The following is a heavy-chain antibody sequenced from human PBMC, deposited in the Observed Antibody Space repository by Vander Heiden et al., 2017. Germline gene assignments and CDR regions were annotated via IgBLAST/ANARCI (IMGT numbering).Heavy chain of an antibody. Sequence: TFSSYAISWVRQAPGQGLEWMGGIIPIFGTANYAQKFQGRVTITADESTSTAYMELSSLRSEDTAVYYGARDGSGGSGWYWFDPWGQGTRGTVSA. CDR3: ARDGSGGSGWYWFDP. D-gene: IGHD6-19*01. J-gene: IGHJ5*02. CDR2: IIPIFGTA. CDR1: TFSSYA. V-gene: IGHV1-69*01.